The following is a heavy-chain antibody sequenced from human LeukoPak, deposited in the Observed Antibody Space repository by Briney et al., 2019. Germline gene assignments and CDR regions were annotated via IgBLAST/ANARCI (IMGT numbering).Heavy chain of an antibody. CDR2: INPNSGGT. D-gene: IGHD3-10*01. J-gene: IGHJ5*02. V-gene: IGHV1-2*04. CDR1: GYTFTGYY. Sequence: ASVKVSCKASGYTFTGYYMHWVRQAPGQGLEWMGWINPNSGGTNYAQKFQGWVTMTRDTSISTAYMELSSLRSEDTAVYYCARGPAFRGVTRRNWFDPWGQGTLVTVSS. CDR3: ARGPAFRGVTRRNWFDP.